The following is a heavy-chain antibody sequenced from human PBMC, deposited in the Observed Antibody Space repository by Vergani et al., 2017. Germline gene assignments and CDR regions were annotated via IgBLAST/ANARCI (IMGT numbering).Heavy chain of an antibody. J-gene: IGHJ5*02. V-gene: IGHV3-23*01. Sequence: EVQLLESGGGLVQPGGSLRLSCAASGFTFSSYAMSWVRQAPRKGLEWVSAISGSGGSTYYADSVKGRFTISRDNSKNTLYLQMNSLRAEDTAVYYCAKDRFGRDGYNVVGWFDPWDRGTLVIVSS. CDR3: AKDRFGRDGYNVVGWFDP. CDR2: ISGSGGST. D-gene: IGHD5-24*01. CDR1: GFTFSSYA.